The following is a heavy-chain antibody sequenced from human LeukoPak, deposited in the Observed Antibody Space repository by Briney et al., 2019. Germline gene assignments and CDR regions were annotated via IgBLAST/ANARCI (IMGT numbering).Heavy chain of an antibody. CDR3: GKPMTRMIITPIASCGGDCYGPFDY. CDR1: GFAFSSYA. Sequence: PGGSLRLSCAASGFAFSSYAMSWVRQAPGKGLEWVSAISGSGGSTYYADSVKGRFTISRDNSKNTLYLQMNSLRAEDTAVYYCGKPMTRMIITPIASCGGDCYGPFDYWGQGTLVTVSS. V-gene: IGHV3-23*01. CDR2: ISGSGGST. D-gene: IGHD2-21*02. J-gene: IGHJ4*02.